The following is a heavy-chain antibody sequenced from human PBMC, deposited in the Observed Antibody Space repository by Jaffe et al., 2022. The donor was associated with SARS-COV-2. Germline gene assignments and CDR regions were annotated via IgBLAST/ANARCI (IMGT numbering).Heavy chain of an antibody. CDR2: ISSSSNTN. Sequence: EVQLVESGGGLVQPGGSLRLSCAASGFTFSSYGMKWVRQAPGKGLEWISYISSSSNTNNYADSVKGRFTISRDNAKNSLYLQMNTLRAEDTAVYYCARVGGSYYYMDVWGKGTTVTVSS. CDR3: ARVGGSYYYMDV. J-gene: IGHJ6*03. CDR1: GFTFSSYG. V-gene: IGHV3-48*01. D-gene: IGHD3-16*01.